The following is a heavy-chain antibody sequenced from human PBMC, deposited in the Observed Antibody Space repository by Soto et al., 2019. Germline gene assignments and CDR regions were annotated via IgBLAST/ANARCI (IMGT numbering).Heavy chain of an antibody. D-gene: IGHD6-13*01. CDR3: ARENIAAAGTPFDY. CDR2: IYYSWST. J-gene: IGHJ4*02. V-gene: IGHV4-30-4*01. CDR1: GGSISSGDYY. Sequence: QVQLQESGPGLVKPSQTLSLTCTVSGGSISSGDYYWSWIRQPPGKGLEWVGYIYYSWSTYYNTSLKSRVTTSVDTSKNQFSLKLSSVTAADTAVYYCARENIAAAGTPFDYWGQGTLVTVSS.